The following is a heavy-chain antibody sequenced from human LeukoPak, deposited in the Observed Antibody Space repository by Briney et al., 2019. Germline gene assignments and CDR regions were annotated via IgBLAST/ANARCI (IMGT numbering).Heavy chain of an antibody. Sequence: SETLCLTCAVSGGSFSGYYWSWIRQPPGKGLEWIGEISHSGGTNYNPSLKSRVTISVDTSKNQFSLKLSSVTAADTAVYYCARGHKLDCSSTSCEYYYGMDVWGQGTTVTVSS. D-gene: IGHD2-2*01. CDR2: ISHSGGT. V-gene: IGHV4-34*01. J-gene: IGHJ6*02. CDR3: ARGHKLDCSSTSCEYYYGMDV. CDR1: GGSFSGYY.